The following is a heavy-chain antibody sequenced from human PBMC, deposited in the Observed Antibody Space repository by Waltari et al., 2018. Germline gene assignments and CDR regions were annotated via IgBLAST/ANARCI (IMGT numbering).Heavy chain of an antibody. D-gene: IGHD5-18*01. CDR1: GFKFSDYW. V-gene: IGHV3-7*01. J-gene: IGHJ5*02. Sequence: EVQLVESGGGLVQPGGSLRLSCATSGFKFSDYWMSWVRQAPGKGLEWVDNIKQDGSERNYADAVKGRFTISRDNSKNTLYLQMNSLRAEDTAVYYCAKDNTAVGPANWFDPWGQGTLVTVSS. CDR3: AKDNTAVGPANWFDP. CDR2: IKQDGSER.